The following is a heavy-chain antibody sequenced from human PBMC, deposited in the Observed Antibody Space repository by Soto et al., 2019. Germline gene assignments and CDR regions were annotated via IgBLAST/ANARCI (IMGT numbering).Heavy chain of an antibody. CDR1: GGSVSIGSYY. Sequence: SETLSLTCTVSGGSVSIGSYYWSWIRQPPGKGLEWIGYIYYRGSTNYNPSLKSRVFISVDTSKNQFSLKLSSVTAADTAVYYCARPLYSYGPMDVWGQGTTVT. CDR3: ARPLYSYGPMDV. CDR2: IYYRGST. V-gene: IGHV4-61*01. J-gene: IGHJ6*02. D-gene: IGHD5-18*01.